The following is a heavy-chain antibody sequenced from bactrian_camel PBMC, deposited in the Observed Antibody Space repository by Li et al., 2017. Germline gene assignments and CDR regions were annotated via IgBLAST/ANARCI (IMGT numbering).Heavy chain of an antibody. CDR1: GYTYSSYC. J-gene: IGHJ4*01. D-gene: IGHD2*01. CDR2: IDSDAVT. CDR3: ASGAPVGGYCVVDSFVYDS. V-gene: IGHV3S57*01. Sequence: GGGSVQAGGSLRLSCVASGYTYSSYCMGWFRQAPGKEREVVAYIDSDAVTTYADSVKGRFTITRDNANNTLYLQMNSLKPEDTGMYYCASGAPVGGYCVVDSFVYDSWGQGTQVTVS.